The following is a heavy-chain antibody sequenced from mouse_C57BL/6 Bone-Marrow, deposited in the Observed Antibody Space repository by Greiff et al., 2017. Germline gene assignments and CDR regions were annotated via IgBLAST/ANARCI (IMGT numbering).Heavy chain of an antibody. CDR2: IYPGSGST. CDR1: GYTFTSYW. J-gene: IGHJ1*03. CDR3: ARPYYSNYWDLEV. Sequence: VQLQQPGAELVKPGASVKMSCKASGYTFTSYWITWVKQRPGQGLEWIGDIYPGSGSTNYNEKFKSKATLTVDTSSSTAYLQLSSLTAADSAVYYGARPYYSNYWDLEVWGTGTTVTVSA. V-gene: IGHV1-55*01. D-gene: IGHD2-5*01.